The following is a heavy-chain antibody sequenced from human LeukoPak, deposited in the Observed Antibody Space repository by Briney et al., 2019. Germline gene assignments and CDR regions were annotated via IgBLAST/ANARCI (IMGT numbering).Heavy chain of an antibody. Sequence: GGSLRLSCAASGFSFGSYWMSWVRQAPGKGLEWVANIKQDGSEKYYVDSVKGRFTIPRDNAKNSLHLQMNSLRAEDTAVYYCAKYCGGDCDQGAFDIWGQGTMVTVSS. CDR3: AKYCGGDCDQGAFDI. CDR1: GFSFGSYW. D-gene: IGHD2-21*01. J-gene: IGHJ3*02. V-gene: IGHV3-7*01. CDR2: IKQDGSEK.